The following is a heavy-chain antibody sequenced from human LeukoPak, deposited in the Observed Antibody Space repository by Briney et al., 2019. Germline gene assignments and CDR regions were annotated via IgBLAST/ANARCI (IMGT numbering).Heavy chain of an antibody. D-gene: IGHD3-22*01. Sequence: ASVTVSCKASGYTFSSYFMHWVRQAPGQGLEWMGVINPSGGSTSYAQKFQGRVTMTRDTSTRTVYMELSSLRSEDTAVYYCAREGYYYDSSNSYFQKPLDYWGQGTLVTVSS. CDR3: AREGYYYDSSNSYFQKPLDY. J-gene: IGHJ4*02. V-gene: IGHV1-46*01. CDR2: INPSGGST. CDR1: GYTFSSYF.